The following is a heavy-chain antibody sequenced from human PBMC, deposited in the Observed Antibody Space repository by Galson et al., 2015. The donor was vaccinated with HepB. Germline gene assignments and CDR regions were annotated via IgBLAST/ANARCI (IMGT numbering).Heavy chain of an antibody. CDR3: VKVEVVDILTGEHNWFDP. CDR2: ISSNGGST. V-gene: IGHV3-64D*06. CDR1: GFTFSSYA. Sequence: SLRLSCAASGFTFSSYAMHWVRQAPGKGLEYVSAISSNGGSTYYADSVKGRFTISRDNSKNTLYLQMCSLRAEDTAVYYCVKVEVVDILTGEHNWFDPWGQGTLVTVSS. J-gene: IGHJ5*02. D-gene: IGHD3-9*01.